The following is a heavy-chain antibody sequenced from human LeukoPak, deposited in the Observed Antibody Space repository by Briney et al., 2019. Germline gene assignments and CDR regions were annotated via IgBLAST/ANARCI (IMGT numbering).Heavy chain of an antibody. CDR3: ARIDCASCYIDSPNYHYYGMDV. D-gene: IGHD2-2*02. Sequence: GESLKISCKGSGYSFTRYWIGWVRQMPGTGLEWMGIIYPGDSDTRYSPSSQGQVTISADKSTSTAYLQWSSLKASDTAIYYCARIDCASCYIDSPNYHYYGMDVWGQGTTVTVSS. CDR1: GYSFTRYW. J-gene: IGHJ6*02. CDR2: IYPGDSDT. V-gene: IGHV5-51*01.